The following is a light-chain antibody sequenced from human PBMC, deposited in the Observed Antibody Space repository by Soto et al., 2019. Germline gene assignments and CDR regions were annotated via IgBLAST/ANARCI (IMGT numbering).Light chain of an antibody. J-gene: IGKJ1*01. CDR2: KAS. Sequence: DIQMTQSPSTLSASVGDRVTITCRASQSISSWLAWYQQKPGKAPNLLIYKASTLESGVPSRFSGSGSGTEFTLTISSLQTDDFATYYCQHYDSYSGTFGQGTKVDIK. CDR3: QHYDSYSGT. V-gene: IGKV1-5*03. CDR1: QSISSW.